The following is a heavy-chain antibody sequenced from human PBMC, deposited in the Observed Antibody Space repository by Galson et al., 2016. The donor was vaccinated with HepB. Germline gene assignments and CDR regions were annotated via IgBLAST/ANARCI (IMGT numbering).Heavy chain of an antibody. CDR2: ITQDESEK. D-gene: IGHD5-18*01. CDR1: GFTFSAYW. CDR3: AAYPPFTASSPPDYDY. J-gene: IGHJ4*01. V-gene: IGHV3-7*01. Sequence: SLRLSCAASGFTFSAYWMSWVRQPPGKGLEWLANITQDESEKYYAVSVKGRFTISRDNPKNSLYLQMNSLRAEDTAVYYCAAYPPFTASSPPDYDYWGHGSQVTVSS.